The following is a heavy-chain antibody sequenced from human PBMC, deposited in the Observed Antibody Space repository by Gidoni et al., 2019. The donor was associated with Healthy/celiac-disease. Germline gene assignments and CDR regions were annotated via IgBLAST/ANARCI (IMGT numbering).Heavy chain of an antibody. J-gene: IGHJ4*02. D-gene: IGHD6-13*01. CDR2: INHSGST. CDR1: GGSFSGSD. Sequence: QVQLQQWGAGLLKPSETLSLTCAVYGGSFSGSDWSWIRQPPGKGLEWIGEINHSGSTNYNPSLKSRVTISVDTSKNQFSLKLSSVTAADTAVYYCARSGQEDIAADGVFDYWGQGTLVTVSS. V-gene: IGHV4-34*01. CDR3: ARSGQEDIAADGVFDY.